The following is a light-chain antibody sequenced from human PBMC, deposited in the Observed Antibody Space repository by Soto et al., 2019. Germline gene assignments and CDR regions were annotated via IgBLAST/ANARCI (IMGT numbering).Light chain of an antibody. Sequence: ETVLTQSPATLSMSPGERANLSCRASQSVSNYLAWYQQKPGQVPRLLIYDASNRATGIPARFSGSRSGRDFTLTISSLEPEDFAVYYCQQRSTWPGTFGQGTKLEIK. CDR3: QQRSTWPGT. J-gene: IGKJ2*01. CDR1: QSVSNY. CDR2: DAS. V-gene: IGKV3-11*02.